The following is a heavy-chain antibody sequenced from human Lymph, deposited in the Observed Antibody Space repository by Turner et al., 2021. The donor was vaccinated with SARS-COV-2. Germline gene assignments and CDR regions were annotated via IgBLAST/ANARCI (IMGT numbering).Heavy chain of an antibody. V-gene: IGHV4-59*07. Sequence: QLQLQESGPRLVKPLDSLSLTCTVSGGSMNNNYWTWIRQPPGKRLEWIGYIFYRGSTNYNPSLESRVTISVDTSRNQFSLKLTSVTAADTAIYYCARQTVNNWVDPWGQGTLVTVSS. CDR2: IFYRGST. J-gene: IGHJ5*02. CDR1: GGSMNNNY. D-gene: IGHD2-21*02. CDR3: ARQTVNNWVDP.